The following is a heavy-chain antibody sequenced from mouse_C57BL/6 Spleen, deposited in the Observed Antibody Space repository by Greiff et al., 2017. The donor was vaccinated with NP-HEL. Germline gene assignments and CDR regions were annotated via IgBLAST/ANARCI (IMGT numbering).Heavy chain of an antibody. V-gene: IGHV5S21*01. CDR2: ISSGGDYI. J-gene: IGHJ3*01. Sequence: EVMLVESGEGLVKPGGSLKLSCAASGFTFSSYAMSWVRQTPEKRLEWVAYISSGGDYIYYADTVKGRFTISRDNARNTLYLQMSSLKSEDTAMYYCTRGSSGYVSAWFAYWGQGTLVTVSA. D-gene: IGHD3-2*02. CDR3: TRGSSGYVSAWFAY. CDR1: GFTFSSYA.